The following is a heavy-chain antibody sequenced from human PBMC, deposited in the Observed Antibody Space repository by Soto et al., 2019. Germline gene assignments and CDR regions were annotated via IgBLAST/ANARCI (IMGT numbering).Heavy chain of an antibody. V-gene: IGHV1-69*01. J-gene: IGHJ6*02. D-gene: IGHD3-22*01. CDR3: ARVDSSCYYPSYYYYGMDV. CDR2: IIPIFGTA. Sequence: QVQLVQSGAEVKKPGSSVKVSCKASGGTFSSYAISWVRQAPGLGLEWMGGIIPIFGTANYAQKFQGRVTITADESTSTAYMELSSLRSEDTAVYYCARVDSSCYYPSYYYYGMDVWGQGTTVTGSS. CDR1: GGTFSSYA.